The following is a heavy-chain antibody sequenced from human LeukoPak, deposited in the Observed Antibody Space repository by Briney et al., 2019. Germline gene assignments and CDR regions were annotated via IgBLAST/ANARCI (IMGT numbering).Heavy chain of an antibody. J-gene: IGHJ4*02. D-gene: IGHD6-6*01. Sequence: ASVKVSCKASGYTFTSYDINWVRQATGQGLEWMGWMNPNSGNSGYAQKFQGRVTITRNTSISTAYMELSSLRSEDTAVYYCARGEQLVHVDYWGQGTLVTVSS. V-gene: IGHV1-8*03. CDR2: MNPNSGNS. CDR3: ARGEQLVHVDY. CDR1: GYTFTSYD.